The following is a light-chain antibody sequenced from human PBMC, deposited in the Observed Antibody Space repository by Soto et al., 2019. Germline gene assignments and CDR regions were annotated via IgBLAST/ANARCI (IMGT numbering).Light chain of an antibody. CDR2: TAS. V-gene: IGKV1-39*01. Sequence: DIQMTQSPSSLSASVGDRVTITCRASQSIANYLNWYQQEPGKAPKLLIFTASSLQSGVPSRFSGSGSGTDFTLTITSLQPEDFGIYYCQQSHSPPWTFGQGTKVEV. J-gene: IGKJ1*01. CDR3: QQSHSPPWT. CDR1: QSIANY.